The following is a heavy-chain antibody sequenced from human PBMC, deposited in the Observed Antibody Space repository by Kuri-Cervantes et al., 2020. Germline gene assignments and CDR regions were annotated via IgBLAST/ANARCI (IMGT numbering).Heavy chain of an antibody. V-gene: IGHV1-18*01. CDR3: ATSGLITVIDTGFDY. CDR2: ISAYNGNT. Sequence: ASVKVSCKASGGTFSSYAISWVRQAPGQGLEWMGWISAYNGNTNYAQNLQGRVTMTTDTSTTTAYMELRSLRSDDTAVYYCATSGLITVIDTGFDYWGQGTLVTVSS. J-gene: IGHJ4*02. D-gene: IGHD2-21*01. CDR1: GGTFSSYA.